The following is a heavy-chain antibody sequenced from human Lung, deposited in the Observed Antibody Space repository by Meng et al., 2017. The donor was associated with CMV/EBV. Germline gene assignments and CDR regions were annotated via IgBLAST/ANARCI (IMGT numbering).Heavy chain of an antibody. V-gene: IGHV3-30*04. CDR2: ISYDGRDK. J-gene: IGHJ5*02. Sequence: GESLKIPCADSEFTFNSYAMHWVRQAPGKGLEWVAIISYDGRDKYYAESVKGRFTISRDNSKNTLYLQMNSLRTEDTALYFCTREGRLNWFDPWGQGTLVXVSS. CDR1: EFTFNSYA. CDR3: TREGRLNWFDP.